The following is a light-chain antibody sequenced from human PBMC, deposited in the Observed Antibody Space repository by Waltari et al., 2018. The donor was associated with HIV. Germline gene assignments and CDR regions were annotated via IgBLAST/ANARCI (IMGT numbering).Light chain of an antibody. CDR2: NNY. CDR1: SSNIGSNT. V-gene: IGLV1-44*01. Sequence: QSVLTQPPSASGTPGQRVTISCSGSSSNIGSNTVNWYQHLPGTAPKLLIYNNYQRPSGVPDRFSGSKSGPSASLAISGLQSEDEADYYCAAWDDSLNDSVFGNGTKVTLL. J-gene: IGLJ1*01. CDR3: AAWDDSLNDSV.